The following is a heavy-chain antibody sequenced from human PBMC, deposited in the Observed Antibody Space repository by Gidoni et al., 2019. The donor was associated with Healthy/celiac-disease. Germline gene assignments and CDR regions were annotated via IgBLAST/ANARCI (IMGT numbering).Heavy chain of an antibody. CDR1: GGTFSSYA. Sequence: QVQLVQSGDAVKKPGSSVTVSCKASGGTFSSYAISWVRQAPGQGLEWMGGIIPIFGTANYAQKLQGRVTITANESTSTAYMGLSSLRSEDTAVDYCAKEGTTRYGMDVWGQGTTVTVSS. V-gene: IGHV1-69*01. D-gene: IGHD2-2*01. CDR2: IIPIFGTA. J-gene: IGHJ6*02. CDR3: AKEGTTRYGMDV.